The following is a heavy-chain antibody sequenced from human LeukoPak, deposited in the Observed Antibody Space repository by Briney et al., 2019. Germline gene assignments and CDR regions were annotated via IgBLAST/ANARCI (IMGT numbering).Heavy chain of an antibody. D-gene: IGHD2-2*02. CDR1: GYTFTGYY. CDR2: INPNSGGT. V-gene: IGHV1-2*02. J-gene: IGHJ6*02. Sequence: ASVKVSCKASGYTFTGYYMHWVRQAPGQGLEWMGWINPNSGGTNYAQKFQGRVTMTRDTSISTAYMELSSLRSDDTAVYYCERSVVPAAIRRYYYYGMDVWGQGTTVTVSS. CDR3: ERSVVPAAIRRYYYYGMDV.